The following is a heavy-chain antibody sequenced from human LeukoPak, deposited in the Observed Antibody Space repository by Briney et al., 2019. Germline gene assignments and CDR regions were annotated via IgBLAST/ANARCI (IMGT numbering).Heavy chain of an antibody. J-gene: IGHJ6*03. Sequence: GGSLRLSCAASEFTFITYWMSGVRQAPGKGLEWVANIKQDGSEKYYVDSVKGRFTISRDNAKNSLYLQMNSLRAEDTAVYYCARAGRKSRGVDIVRKKETGYYYYMDVWGKGTTVTVSS. CDR2: IKQDGSEK. CDR1: EFTFITYW. CDR3: ARAGRKSRGVDIVRKKETGYYYYMDV. D-gene: IGHD2-15*01. V-gene: IGHV3-7*01.